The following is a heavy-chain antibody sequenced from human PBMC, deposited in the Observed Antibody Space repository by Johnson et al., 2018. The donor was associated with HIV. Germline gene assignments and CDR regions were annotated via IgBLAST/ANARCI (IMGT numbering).Heavy chain of an antibody. J-gene: IGHJ3*02. V-gene: IGHV3-13*01. CDR2: IGTAGDT. CDR3: TSPLDHFDWISSVWVSGHGFDI. Sequence: MQLVESGGGLVQPGGSLRLSCAASGFTFSSYDMHWVRQATGKGLECVSAIGTAGDTYYPGSVKGRFTISRADSKKRVYLQMNSLKPEDTAVYYCTSPLDHFDWISSVWVSGHGFDIWGHGTMVTVSS. CDR1: GFTFSSYD. D-gene: IGHD3-9*01.